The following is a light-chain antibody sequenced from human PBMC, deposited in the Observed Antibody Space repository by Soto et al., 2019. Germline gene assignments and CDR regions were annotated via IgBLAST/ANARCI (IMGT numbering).Light chain of an antibody. Sequence: EIALTQSPATLSVYPGERATLSCGASQSVTRNYVAWYQQKPGLAPSLLIYGASSRATGIPDRFSGSGSGADFTLTISSLEPEDFAVYDCQQYYNSPWTFGQGTKGDIK. J-gene: IGKJ1*01. V-gene: IGKV3D-20*01. CDR3: QQYYNSPWT. CDR2: GAS. CDR1: QSVTRNY.